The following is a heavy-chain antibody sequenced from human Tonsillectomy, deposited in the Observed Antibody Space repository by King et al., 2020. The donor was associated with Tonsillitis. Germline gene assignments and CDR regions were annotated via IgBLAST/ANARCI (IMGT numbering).Heavy chain of an antibody. CDR1: GFTFSIYG. J-gene: IGHJ4*02. D-gene: IGHD1-1*01. CDR3: VKTTHTSMYEGWYFCEY. Sequence: VQLVESGGGVVQPGRSLRLSCAASGFTFSIYGMNWVRQAPGKGLEWVSVIAHDGIDKYYADSMKGRFSISRDNSKNTLYLQMNSLRAEDTAVYYCVKTTHTSMYEGWYFCEYGGQG. V-gene: IGHV3-30*18. CDR2: IAHDGIDK.